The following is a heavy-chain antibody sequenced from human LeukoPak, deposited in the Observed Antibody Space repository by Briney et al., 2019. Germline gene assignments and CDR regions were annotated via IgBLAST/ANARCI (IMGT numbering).Heavy chain of an antibody. Sequence: SETLSLTCTVSGGSISSYYWSWIRQPAGKGLEWIGRIYTSGSTNYNPSLKSRVTISVDTSKNQFSLKLSSVTAADTAVYYCARGRIREVVRGVMVFDYWGQGTLVTVSS. V-gene: IGHV4-4*07. J-gene: IGHJ4*02. CDR3: ARGRIREVVRGVMVFDY. CDR2: IYTSGST. CDR1: GGSISSYY. D-gene: IGHD3-10*01.